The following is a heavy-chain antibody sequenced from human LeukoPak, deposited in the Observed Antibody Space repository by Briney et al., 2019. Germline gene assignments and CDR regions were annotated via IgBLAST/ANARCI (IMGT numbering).Heavy chain of an antibody. CDR1: GYSFTSYW. CDR2: IYPGDSDT. D-gene: IGHD1-26*01. CDR3: ARLRFSGSYYNWFDP. Sequence: GESLKISCKGSGYSFTSYWIGWVRQMPGKGLEWMGIIYPGDSDTRYSPSFQGQATISADKSISTAYLQWSSLKASDTAMYYCARLRFSGSYYNWFDPWGQGTLVTVSS. J-gene: IGHJ5*02. V-gene: IGHV5-51*01.